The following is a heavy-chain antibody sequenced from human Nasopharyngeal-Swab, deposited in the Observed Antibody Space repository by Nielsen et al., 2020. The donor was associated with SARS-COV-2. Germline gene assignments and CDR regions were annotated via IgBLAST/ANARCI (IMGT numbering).Heavy chain of an antibody. V-gene: IGHV2-26*01. CDR2: IFSNDEK. CDR3: ARIDYDYAWGSYRYTGGYFDY. D-gene: IGHD3-16*02. J-gene: IGHJ4*02. Sequence: WIRQPPGKALEWLAHIFSNDEKSYSTSLKSRLTISKDTSKSQVVPTMTNMDPVDTATYYCARIDYDYAWGSYRYTGGYFDYWGQGTLVTVSS.